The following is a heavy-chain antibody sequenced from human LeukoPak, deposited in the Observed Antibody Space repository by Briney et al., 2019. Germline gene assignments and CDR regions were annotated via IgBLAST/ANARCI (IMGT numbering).Heavy chain of an antibody. CDR1: AYTFTGHY. V-gene: IGHV1-2*02. CDR3: ARVASGGSRGYYFDY. J-gene: IGHJ4*02. Sequence: ASVKVSCKASAYTFTGHYIHWARQAPGQGLEWMGWINPNSGGRNYAQKFQGRVTMTRDTSISTAYMELSRLRSDDTAVYYCARVASGGSRGYYFDYWGQGTLVTVSS. CDR2: INPNSGGR. D-gene: IGHD2-15*01.